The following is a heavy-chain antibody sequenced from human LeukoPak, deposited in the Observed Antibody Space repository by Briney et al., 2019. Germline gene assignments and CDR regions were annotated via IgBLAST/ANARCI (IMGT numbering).Heavy chain of an antibody. CDR1: GFSFSNYA. Sequence: GGSLRLSCAASGFSFSNYAMNWVRQAPGKGLDWVAFISYDGTNKYYADSVKGRFTISRDNSKSTLHLQMNSLRAEDTAVYYCAKYSSSFFLDYWGQGTLVTVSS. CDR3: AKYSSSFFLDY. D-gene: IGHD6-6*01. V-gene: IGHV3-30-3*01. J-gene: IGHJ4*02. CDR2: ISYDGTNK.